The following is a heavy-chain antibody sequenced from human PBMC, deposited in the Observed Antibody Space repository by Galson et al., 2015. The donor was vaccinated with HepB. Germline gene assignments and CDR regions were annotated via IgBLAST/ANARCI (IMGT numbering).Heavy chain of an antibody. CDR3: NSRSIVVVVAATGIVDYFDY. D-gene: IGHD2-15*01. Sequence: SLRLSCAASGFTFGDYAMSWFRQAPGKGLEWVGFIRSKAYGGTTEYAASVKGRFTISRDDSKSIAYLQMNSLKTEDTAVYYCNSRSIVVVVAATGIVDYFDYWGQGTLVTVSS. CDR2: IRSKAYGGTT. CDR1: GFTFGDYA. V-gene: IGHV3-49*03. J-gene: IGHJ4*02.